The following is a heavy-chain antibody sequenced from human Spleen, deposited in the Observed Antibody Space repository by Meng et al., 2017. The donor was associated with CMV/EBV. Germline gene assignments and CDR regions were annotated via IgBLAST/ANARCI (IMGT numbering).Heavy chain of an antibody. CDR2: ISGSNGGGST. CDR3: ARDPRGKYRSYSDY. J-gene: IGHJ4*02. CDR1: GFTFTNYA. D-gene: IGHD3-10*01. V-gene: IGHV3-23*01. Sequence: GESLKISCVVSGFTFTNYAMSWVRQAPGKGLEWVSGISGSNGGGSTYYADSVKGRFTISRDNAKNSLYLQMNSLRAEDTAVYYCARDPRGKYRSYSDYWGQGTLVTVSS.